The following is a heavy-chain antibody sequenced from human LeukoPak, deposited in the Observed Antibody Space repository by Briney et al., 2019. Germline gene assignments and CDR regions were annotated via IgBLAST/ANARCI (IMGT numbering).Heavy chain of an antibody. CDR2: IKSKTDGGTT. J-gene: IGHJ4*02. Sequence: GGSLRLSCAASGFTFSNAWMSWVRQAPGKGLEWVGRIKSKTDGGTTDYAAPVKGRFTISRDDSKNTLYLQMNSLKTEDTAVYYCTTDLRYFDWLFLGRFDYWGQGTLVTVSS. CDR1: GFTFSNAW. D-gene: IGHD3-9*01. V-gene: IGHV3-15*01. CDR3: TTDLRYFDWLFLGRFDY.